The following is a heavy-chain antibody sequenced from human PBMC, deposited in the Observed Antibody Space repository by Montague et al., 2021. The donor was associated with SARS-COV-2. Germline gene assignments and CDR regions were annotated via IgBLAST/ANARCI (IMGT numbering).Heavy chain of an antibody. D-gene: IGHD1-26*01. V-gene: IGHV3-33*01. CDR1: GFTFSRYG. J-gene: IGHJ6*02. CDR2: VSYDSTTK. CDR3: ARNWIVGAQYDDSGMVF. Sequence: SLRLSCAATGFTFSRYGIHWVRQAPGKGLEWVSLVSYDSTTKYYADSVQGRFTISRDYAQNTLNLQMDSLRAEDAAVYYRARNWIVGAQYDDSGMVFWGQGTTGTGYS.